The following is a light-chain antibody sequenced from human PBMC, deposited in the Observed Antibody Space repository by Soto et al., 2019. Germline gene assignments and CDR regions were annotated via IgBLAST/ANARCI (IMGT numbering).Light chain of an antibody. V-gene: IGKV1-5*03. Sequence: DIQMTQSHSTLSASVGDRVTITCRASQSISSWLAWYQQKPGKAPKLLIYKASSLESGVPSRFSGSGSGTEFTLNISSLQPDDFATYYCQQYYSNRGTFGQGTKVEIK. CDR1: QSISSW. J-gene: IGKJ1*01. CDR2: KAS. CDR3: QQYYSNRGT.